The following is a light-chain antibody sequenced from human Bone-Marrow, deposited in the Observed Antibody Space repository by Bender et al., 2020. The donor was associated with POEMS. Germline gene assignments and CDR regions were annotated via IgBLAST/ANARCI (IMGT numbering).Light chain of an antibody. Sequence: QSVLTQPPSASGTPGQRVTISCSGGSSNIGAHAVNWYQHLPGTAPQLLIYSSHRRPSEVPDRFSGSRSGTSASLAISGLQSEDEADYCCAVWDDSLNGWVFGGATKLTVL. V-gene: IGLV1-44*01. CDR2: SSH. CDR3: AVWDDSLNGWV. CDR1: SSNIGAHA. J-gene: IGLJ3*02.